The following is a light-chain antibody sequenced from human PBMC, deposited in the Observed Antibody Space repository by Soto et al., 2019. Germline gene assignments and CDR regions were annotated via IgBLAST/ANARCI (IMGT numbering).Light chain of an antibody. Sequence: SYELTQPPSVSVAPGQTARITCGGDNIGSYSVHWYQQKPGQAPMLVVYDYNNRPSGIPERFSGSSSGNTATLTITRVEAGDEADYFCQVWHSSSDHDVFGTGTKVTVL. CDR1: NIGSYS. CDR2: DYN. V-gene: IGLV3-21*02. J-gene: IGLJ1*01. CDR3: QVWHSSSDHDV.